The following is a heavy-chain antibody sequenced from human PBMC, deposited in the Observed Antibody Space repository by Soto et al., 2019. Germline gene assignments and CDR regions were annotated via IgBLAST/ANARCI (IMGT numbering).Heavy chain of an antibody. D-gene: IGHD3-10*01. Sequence: QVQLVQSGAEVKKPGSSVKVSCKASGGIFSTYAISWLRQAPGQGLEWMGGIIPLFGTPNYAQRFQGRVTITADEYTSTAYMELRRLRSEDTAVYYCARDRDDYGSGNYYNRIDFWGQGTLVTVSS. CDR1: GGIFSTYA. CDR2: IIPLFGTP. CDR3: ARDRDDYGSGNYYNRIDF. V-gene: IGHV1-69*01. J-gene: IGHJ4*02.